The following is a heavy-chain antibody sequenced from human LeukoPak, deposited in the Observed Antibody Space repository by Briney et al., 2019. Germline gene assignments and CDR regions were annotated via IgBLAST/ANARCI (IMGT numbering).Heavy chain of an antibody. V-gene: IGHV4-4*02. CDR3: ARGGITYCSGGSCSYRYYYYGMDV. CDR1: GGSISSSNW. D-gene: IGHD2-15*01. J-gene: IGHJ6*04. CDR2: INHSGST. Sequence: PSETLSLTCAVSGGSISSSNWWSWIRQPPGKGLEWIGEINHSGSTNYNPSLKSRVTISVDTSKNQFSLKLSSVTAADTAVYYCARGGITYCSGGSCSYRYYYYGMDVWGKGTTVTVSS.